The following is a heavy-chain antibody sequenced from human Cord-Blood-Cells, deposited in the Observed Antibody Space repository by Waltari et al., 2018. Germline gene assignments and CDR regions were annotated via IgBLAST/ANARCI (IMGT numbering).Heavy chain of an antibody. D-gene: IGHD2-21*02. J-gene: IGHJ3*02. Sequence: QLQLQESGPGLVKPSETLSLTCTVSGGSISSSRYYWGLIRQPPGKGLEWIGSIYYSGSTYYNPSLKSRVTISVDTSKNQFSLKLSSVTAADTAVYYCARPGVVTANSWAFDIWGQGTMVTVSS. V-gene: IGHV4-39*01. CDR3: ARPGVVTANSWAFDI. CDR2: IYYSGST. CDR1: GGSISSSRYY.